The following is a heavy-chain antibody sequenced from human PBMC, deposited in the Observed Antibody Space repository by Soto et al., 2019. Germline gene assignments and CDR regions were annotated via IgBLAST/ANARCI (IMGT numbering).Heavy chain of an antibody. J-gene: IGHJ4*02. D-gene: IGHD3-10*01. CDR1: GFTFSSYA. CDR3: ARGPMGRYYGSGSYYFDY. V-gene: IGHV3-30-3*01. CDR2: ISYDGSNK. Sequence: QVQLVESGGGVVQPGRSLRLSCAASGFTFSSYAMHWVRQAPGKGLEWVAVISYDGSNKYYADSVKGRFTISRDNSKNTLYLKMNSRRAEDTAVYYCARGPMGRYYGSGSYYFDYWGQGTLVTVSS.